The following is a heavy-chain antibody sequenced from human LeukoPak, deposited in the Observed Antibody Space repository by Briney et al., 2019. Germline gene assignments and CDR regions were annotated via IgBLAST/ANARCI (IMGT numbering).Heavy chain of an antibody. CDR2: VNTNTGNP. V-gene: IGHV7-4-1*02. CDR1: GYTFTSYA. CDR3: ARDLKTSRHSTRWFDP. D-gene: IGHD1-1*01. J-gene: IGHJ5*02. Sequence: ASVKVSCKASGYTFTSYAMNWVRQAPGQGLEWMGWVNTNTGNPTYAQGFTGRFVFSLDTSVSTAYLQISSLKAEDTAVYYCARDLKTSRHSTRWFDPWGQGTLVTVSS.